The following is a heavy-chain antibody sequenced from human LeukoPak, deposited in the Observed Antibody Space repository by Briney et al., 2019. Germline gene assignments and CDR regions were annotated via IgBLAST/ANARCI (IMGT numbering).Heavy chain of an antibody. CDR3: ARGNDFWSGYYIWLDP. CDR2: ISTTGTYI. Sequence: GGSLRLSCAASGFTFTTYSMNWVRQAPGKGLEWVSSISTTGTYIYYADSVKGRFTISRDNAKDSLYLQMNNLRAEDTAVYYCARGNDFWSGYYIWLDPWGQGTLVTVSS. V-gene: IGHV3-21*01. CDR1: GFTFTTYS. J-gene: IGHJ5*02. D-gene: IGHD3-3*01.